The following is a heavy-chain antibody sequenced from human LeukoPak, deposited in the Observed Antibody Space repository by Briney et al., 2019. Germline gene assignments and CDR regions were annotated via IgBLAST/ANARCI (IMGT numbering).Heavy chain of an antibody. D-gene: IGHD3-22*01. CDR1: GFTFSSYG. V-gene: IGHV3-30*02. CDR2: IRYDGSNK. J-gene: IGHJ4*02. CDR3: AKLSGYYYRHDYFDY. Sequence: SGGSLRLSCAASGFTFSSYGMHWVRQAPGKGLEWVAFIRYDGSNKYYADSVKGRFTISRDNAKNSLYLQMNSLRAEDTAVYYCAKLSGYYYRHDYFDYWGQGTLVTVSS.